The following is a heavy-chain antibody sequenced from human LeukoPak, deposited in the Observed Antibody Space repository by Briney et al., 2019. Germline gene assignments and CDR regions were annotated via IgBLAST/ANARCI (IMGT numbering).Heavy chain of an antibody. CDR1: GFTFSSYE. V-gene: IGHV3-48*03. CDR2: ISSSSTTI. J-gene: IGHJ2*01. CDR3: ARGNPFFMIRIRGYFDL. D-gene: IGHD3-22*01. Sequence: PGGSLRLSCAASGFTFSSYEMNWVRQAPGKGLEWVSYISSSSTTIYYADSVKGRFTISRDNAKNSLYLHMNSLRAEDTAVYYCARGNPFFMIRIRGYFDLWGRGTLVTVSS.